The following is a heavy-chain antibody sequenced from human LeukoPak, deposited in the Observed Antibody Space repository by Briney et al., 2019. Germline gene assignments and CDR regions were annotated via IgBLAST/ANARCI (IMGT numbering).Heavy chain of an antibody. J-gene: IGHJ4*02. CDR1: GGSLNSYY. Sequence: PSETLSLTCTASGGSLNSYYWSWIRQPPGKGLEWIGYIYYSGSTNYNPSLKSRVTISVDTSKNQFSLKLSSVTAADTAVYYCARDLRGSSCYDYWGQGTLVTVSS. V-gene: IGHV4-59*01. D-gene: IGHD2-2*01. CDR2: IYYSGST. CDR3: ARDLRGSSCYDY.